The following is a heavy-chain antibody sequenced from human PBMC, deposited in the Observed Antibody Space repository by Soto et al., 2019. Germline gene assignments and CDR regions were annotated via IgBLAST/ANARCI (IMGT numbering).Heavy chain of an antibody. CDR3: AKGDCSSSSCYFDS. D-gene: IGHD2-2*01. V-gene: IGHV3-30*18. Sequence: QEQLVESGGGVVQPGMSLRLSCVASRFSFSNFGMHWVRQAPGKGLEWVAALSFDGSNKNYADGVRGRFTISRDNSKNTLYLHINSLRSDDSAMYYCAKGDCSSSSCYFDSWGQGTRVTV. CDR1: RFSFSNFG. J-gene: IGHJ4*02. CDR2: LSFDGSNK.